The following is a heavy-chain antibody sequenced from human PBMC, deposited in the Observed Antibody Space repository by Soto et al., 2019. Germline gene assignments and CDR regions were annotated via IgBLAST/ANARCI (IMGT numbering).Heavy chain of an antibody. J-gene: IGHJ4*02. V-gene: IGHV3-23*01. CDR2: ISGSGGST. CDR3: AKVSGSSSWAIFDY. D-gene: IGHD6-13*01. CDR1: GFTFSSYA. Sequence: GGSLTLSCAASGFTFSSYAMSWVRQAPGKGLEWVSAISGSGGSTYYADSVKGRFTISRDNSKNTLYLQMNSLRAEDTAVYYCAKVSGSSSWAIFDYWGQGTLVTVSS.